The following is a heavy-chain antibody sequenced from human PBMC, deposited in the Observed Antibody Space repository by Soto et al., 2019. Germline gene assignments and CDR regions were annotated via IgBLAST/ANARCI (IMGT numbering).Heavy chain of an antibody. J-gene: IGHJ4*02. CDR1: GFNFGAFG. CDR2: ILYDGINK. V-gene: IGHV3-33*05. CDR3: ARDKSQRLDY. Sequence: GGSLRLSCTASGFNFGAFGMHWVRQAPGKGLEWVAVILYDGINKDYGDSVRGRFTISRDNAKNTLYLQLNSLTVADTAVYYCARDKSQRLDYWGQGALVTVSS.